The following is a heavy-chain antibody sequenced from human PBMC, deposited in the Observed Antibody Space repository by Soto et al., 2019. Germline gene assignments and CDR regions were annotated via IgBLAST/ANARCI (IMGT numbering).Heavy chain of an antibody. CDR2: IGGGGSDT. Sequence: GGSLRLSCAASGFIFSDYAMTWVRQAPGKGLEWVPGIGGGGSDTYYVDSVKGRFTISRDNSKNTLYLQMNSLRAEDTALYYCAKDAVPFNGQWDWFDSWGQGTLVTVSS. CDR1: GFIFSDYA. V-gene: IGHV3-23*01. J-gene: IGHJ5*01. D-gene: IGHD6-19*01. CDR3: AKDAVPFNGQWDWFDS.